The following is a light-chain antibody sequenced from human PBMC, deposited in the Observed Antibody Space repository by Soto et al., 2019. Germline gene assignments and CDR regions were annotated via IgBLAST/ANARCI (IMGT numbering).Light chain of an antibody. CDR2: EVT. CDR1: SSDVGGYKY. CDR3: SSYTTSDTLVV. J-gene: IGLJ2*01. V-gene: IGLV2-14*01. Sequence: QSALTQPASVSGSPGQSITISCTGTSSDVGGYKYVSWYQQHPGKAPKLMIYEVTNRPSGVSSRFSGSKSGNTASLTISGLQAEDEAHYFCSSYTTSDTLVVFGGGTKVTVL.